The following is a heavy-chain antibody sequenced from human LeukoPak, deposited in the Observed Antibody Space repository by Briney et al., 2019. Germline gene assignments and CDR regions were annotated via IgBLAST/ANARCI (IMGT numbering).Heavy chain of an antibody. J-gene: IGHJ5*02. Sequence: GGSLRLSCAASGFTFSSYSMNWVRQAPGKGLEWVSSISSSSSYIYYADSVKGRFTISRDNAKNSLYLQMNGLRAEDTAVYYCARERRGYSGYETYNWFDPWGQGTLVTVSS. D-gene: IGHD5-12*01. CDR2: ISSSSSYI. V-gene: IGHV3-21*01. CDR1: GFTFSSYS. CDR3: ARERRGYSGYETYNWFDP.